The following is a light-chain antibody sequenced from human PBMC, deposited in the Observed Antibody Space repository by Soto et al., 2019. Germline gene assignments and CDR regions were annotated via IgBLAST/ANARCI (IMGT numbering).Light chain of an antibody. Sequence: IQLTQSPSSLSASVGDRVTITCRASQDISTYLAWYQQQPGRAPKLLIYLASTLESGVPSRFSGSGSGTDFTLTISSLQPDEFATYYCQQLDSDPPWTFGQGTRVEIK. V-gene: IGKV1-9*01. CDR1: QDISTY. J-gene: IGKJ1*01. CDR3: QQLDSDPPWT. CDR2: LAS.